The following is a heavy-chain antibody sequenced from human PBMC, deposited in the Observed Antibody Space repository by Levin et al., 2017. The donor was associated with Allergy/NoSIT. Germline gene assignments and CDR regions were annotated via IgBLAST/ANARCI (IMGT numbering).Heavy chain of an antibody. V-gene: IGHV3-23*01. D-gene: IGHD4-11*01. CDR3: AKGRYSNYVGGPCGP. CDR1: GFSFSDYS. CDR2: ISGSDGIT. J-gene: IGHJ5*02. Sequence: GGSLRLSCGASGFSFSDYSMTWVRQAQGKGLEWVAGISGSDGITYYAESVRGRFTISRDNSTKILYLQMNSLRVEDTAVYFCAKGRYSNYVGGPCGPWGQGTPVTVSS.